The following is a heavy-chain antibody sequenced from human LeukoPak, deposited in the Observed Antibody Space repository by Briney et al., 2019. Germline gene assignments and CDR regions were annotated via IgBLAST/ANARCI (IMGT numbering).Heavy chain of an antibody. CDR1: GGSISSGGYS. V-gene: IGHV4-30-2*01. J-gene: IGHJ4*02. D-gene: IGHD2-15*01. CDR3: ARAPGEYCSGGSCYFDY. CDR2: IYHSGST. Sequence: SETLSLTCAVSGGSISSGGYSWSWIRQPPGMGLEWIGYIYHSGSTYYNPSLKSRVTISVDRSKNQFSLKLSSVTAADTAVYYCARAPGEYCSGGSCYFDYWGQGTLVTVS.